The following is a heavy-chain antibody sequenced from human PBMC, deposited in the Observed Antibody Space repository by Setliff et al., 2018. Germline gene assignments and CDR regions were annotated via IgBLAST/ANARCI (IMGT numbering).Heavy chain of an antibody. J-gene: IGHJ6*03. D-gene: IGHD5-18*01. Sequence: ASVKVSCKVSGYTLTELSMHWVRQAPGKGLEWMGGFDPEDGETIYAQKFQGRVTMTEDTSTDTAYMELSSLRSEDTAVYYCATGSPDSYGLGYYYYYYMDVWGKGTTVTVSS. CDR3: ATGSPDSYGLGYYYYYYMDV. CDR1: GYTLTELS. V-gene: IGHV1-24*01. CDR2: FDPEDGET.